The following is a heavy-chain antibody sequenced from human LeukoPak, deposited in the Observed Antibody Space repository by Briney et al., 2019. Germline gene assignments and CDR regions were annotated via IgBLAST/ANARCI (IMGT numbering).Heavy chain of an antibody. CDR1: GFTFSSYW. CDR2: IKQDGSER. D-gene: IGHD2-15*01. CDR3: ARDRVVAATPSIDY. J-gene: IGHJ4*02. V-gene: IGHV3-7*05. Sequence: GGSLRLSCAASGFTFSSYWMSWVRQAPGKGLEWVASIKQDGSERYYVDSVKGRFTISRDNAKNSQYLQMNSLRAEDTAVYYCARDRVVAATPSIDYWGQGTLVTVSS.